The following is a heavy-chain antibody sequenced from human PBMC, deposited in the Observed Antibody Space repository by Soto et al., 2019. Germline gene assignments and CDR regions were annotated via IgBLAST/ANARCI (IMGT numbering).Heavy chain of an antibody. CDR3: ASLVGAYDAFDI. V-gene: IGHV4-39*01. J-gene: IGHJ3*02. CDR1: GGSISGSSYY. D-gene: IGHD1-26*01. CDR2: IYYSGST. Sequence: QLQLQESGPGLVKPSETLSLTCTVSGGSISGSSYYWGWIRQPPGKGLEWIGSIYYSGSTYYNPSLKSRVTISVDTSKNQFSLKLSSVTAADTAVYYCASLVGAYDAFDIWGQGTMVTVSS.